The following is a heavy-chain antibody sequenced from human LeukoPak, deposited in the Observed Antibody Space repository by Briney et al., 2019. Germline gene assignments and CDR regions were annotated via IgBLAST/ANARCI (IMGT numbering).Heavy chain of an antibody. V-gene: IGHV3-23*01. Sequence: GGSLRLSCAASGFTFSNYAMNWVRQAPGRGLEWVLGISGGGGSTWYADSVKGRFTISRDDSKNTVYLQMNSLRAEDTAIYYCAKVAPGYCNSTSCYRGIDYWGQGTLVTVSS. D-gene: IGHD2-2*01. CDR3: AKVAPGYCNSTSCYRGIDY. CDR1: GFTFSNYA. CDR2: ISGGGGST. J-gene: IGHJ4*02.